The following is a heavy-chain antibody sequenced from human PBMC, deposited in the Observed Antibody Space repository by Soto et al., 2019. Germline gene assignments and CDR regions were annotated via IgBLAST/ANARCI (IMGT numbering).Heavy chain of an antibody. D-gene: IGHD2-21*01. Sequence: QVQLQESGPGLVKPSQTLSLTCTVSGGSISSGGYYWSWIRQHPGKGLEWIGYIYYSGSTYYNPSLKVLFTISVAPSKTQFPLKWGFGTAADPAVYSGASVCGGASPTGMAVGAQGPTFTVPS. J-gene: IGHJ6*02. V-gene: IGHV4-31*01. CDR1: GGSISSGGYY. CDR2: IYYSGST. CDR3: ASVCGGASPTGMAV.